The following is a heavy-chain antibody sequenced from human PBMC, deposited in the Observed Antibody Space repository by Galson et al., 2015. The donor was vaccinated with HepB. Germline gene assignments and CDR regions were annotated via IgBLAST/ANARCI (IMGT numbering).Heavy chain of an antibody. CDR3: ARDAPADYGDYPFDY. V-gene: IGHV1-18*04. J-gene: IGHJ4*02. CDR2: ISAYNGNT. CDR1: GYTFTSYG. Sequence: SVKVSCKASGYTFTSYGISWVRQAPGQGLEWMGWISAYNGNTNYAQKLQGRVTMTTDTSTSTAYMELRSLRSDDTAVYYCARDAPADYGDYPFDYWGQGTLVTVSS. D-gene: IGHD4-17*01.